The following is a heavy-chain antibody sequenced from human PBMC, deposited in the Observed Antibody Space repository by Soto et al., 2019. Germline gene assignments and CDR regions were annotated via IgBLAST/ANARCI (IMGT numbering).Heavy chain of an antibody. J-gene: IGHJ3*02. Sequence: GGSLRLSCAASGFTFSIYAMSWFRQAPGKGLEWVSAISGSGGSTYYADSVKGRFTISRDNSKNTLYLQMNSLRAEDTAVYYCAKDLGRDILTNDAFDIWGQGTMVTVSS. V-gene: IGHV3-23*01. CDR2: ISGSGGST. D-gene: IGHD3-9*01. CDR1: GFTFSIYA. CDR3: AKDLGRDILTNDAFDI.